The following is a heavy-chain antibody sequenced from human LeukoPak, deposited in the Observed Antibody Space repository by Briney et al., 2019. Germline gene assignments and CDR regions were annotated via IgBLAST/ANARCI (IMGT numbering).Heavy chain of an antibody. V-gene: IGHV3-48*01. CDR2: ISSSSTI. CDR3: ARVSGFWSGYTFDY. CDR1: GFTFSSYS. D-gene: IGHD3-3*01. J-gene: IGHJ4*02. Sequence: GGSLRLSCAASGFTFSSYSMNWVRQAPGKGLEWVSYISSSSTIYYADSVKGRFTISRDNAKNSLYLQMNSLRAEDTAVYYCARVSGFWSGYTFDYWGQGTLVTVPS.